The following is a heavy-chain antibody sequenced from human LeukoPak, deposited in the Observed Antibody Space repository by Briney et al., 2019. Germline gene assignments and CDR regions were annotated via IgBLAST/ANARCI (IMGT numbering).Heavy chain of an antibody. D-gene: IGHD6-13*01. CDR1: GGSISNYY. CDR3: ARHGGYSSPYLH. J-gene: IGHJ1*01. CDR2: IYYSGTT. Sequence: NPSETLSLTCTVSGGSISNYYWSWIRQLPGKGLECMGYIYYSGTTNYNPSLKSRVTISVDTSKNQFSLKLSSVTAADTAVYYCARHGGYSSPYLHWGQGTLVTVSS. V-gene: IGHV4-59*08.